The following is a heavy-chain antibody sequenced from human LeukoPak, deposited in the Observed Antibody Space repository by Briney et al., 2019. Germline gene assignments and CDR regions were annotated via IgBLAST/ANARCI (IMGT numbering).Heavy chain of an antibody. CDR2: ISYSGST. CDR1: GGSIRTYY. D-gene: IGHD3-16*02. Sequence: PSGNPSPTRTVSGGSIRTYYWGWVRAPPREGLGGVGYISYSGSTNYNPSLKSRVTISVDTSKNQFSLKLNSVTAADTAVYYCARYIWGSYPTFEDYWGQGSLVTVSS. CDR3: ARYIWGSYPTFEDY. J-gene: IGHJ4*02. V-gene: IGHV4-59*01.